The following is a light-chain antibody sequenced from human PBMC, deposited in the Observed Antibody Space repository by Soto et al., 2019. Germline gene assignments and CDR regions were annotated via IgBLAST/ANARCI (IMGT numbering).Light chain of an antibody. J-gene: IGLJ3*02. CDR1: SSDVGSYNL. CDR3: CAYACSRV. CDR2: EGS. Sequence: QSALTQPASVSGSPGQSITISCTGTSSDVGSYNLVSWYQQHPGKAPKLMIYEGSKRPSGVSNRFSGSKSGNTASLTISGLQAEDDYDYYCCAYACSRVFGGGTKLTVL. V-gene: IGLV2-23*01.